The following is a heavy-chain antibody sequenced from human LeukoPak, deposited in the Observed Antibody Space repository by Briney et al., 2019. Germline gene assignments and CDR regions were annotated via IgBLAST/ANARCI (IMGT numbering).Heavy chain of an antibody. J-gene: IGHJ3*01. Sequence: SETLSLTCTVSGGSISSYYWSWIRQPPGKGLEWIGYIYYSGSTNYNPSLKSRVTISVDTSKNQFSLKLSSVTAADTAVYYCARHDGSSWYYAFDVWGQGTMVTVSS. D-gene: IGHD6-13*01. V-gene: IGHV4-59*01. CDR3: ARHDGSSWYYAFDV. CDR2: IYYSGST. CDR1: GGSISSYY.